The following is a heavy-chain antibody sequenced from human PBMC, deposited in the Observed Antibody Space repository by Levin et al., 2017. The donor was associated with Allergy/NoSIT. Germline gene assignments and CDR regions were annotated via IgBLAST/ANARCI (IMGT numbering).Heavy chain of an antibody. D-gene: IGHD3-22*01. Sequence: GESLKISCAASGFTFSSYAMSWVRQAPGKGLEWVSAISGSGGSTYYADSVKGRFTISRDNSKNTLYLQMNSLRAEDTAVYYCANYYDSSGYYYWGQGTLVTVSS. CDR3: ANYYDSSGYYY. J-gene: IGHJ4*02. V-gene: IGHV3-23*01. CDR2: ISGSGGST. CDR1: GFTFSSYA.